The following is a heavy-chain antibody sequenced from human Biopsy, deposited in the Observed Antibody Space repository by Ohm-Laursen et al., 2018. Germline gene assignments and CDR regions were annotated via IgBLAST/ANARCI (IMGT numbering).Heavy chain of an antibody. V-gene: IGHV1-2*02. CDR3: ARDPLNGHKHFDY. CDR1: SYTFTDYN. J-gene: IGHJ4*02. D-gene: IGHD2-8*01. Sequence: ASVKVSCNASSYTFTDYNIHWMRQAPGQGLEWLGYINCKTGATNYAQKFQGTATMTRDTSISTAYLALGSPRSADTAIYYCARDPLNGHKHFDYWGQGSLVTVSS. CDR2: INCKTGAT.